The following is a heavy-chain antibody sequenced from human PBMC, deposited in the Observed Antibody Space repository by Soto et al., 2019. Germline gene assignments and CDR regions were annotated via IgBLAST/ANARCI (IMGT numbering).Heavy chain of an antibody. Sequence: GASVKCLCKASGYTFTGYYMHWVRQAPGQGLEWMGWINPNSGGTNYAQKFQGWVTMTRDTSISTAYMELSRLRSDDTAVYYCARAFSSTIFGVVKVDYYYGMDVWGQGTTVTVSS. J-gene: IGHJ6*02. D-gene: IGHD3-3*01. V-gene: IGHV1-2*04. CDR2: INPNSGGT. CDR1: GYTFTGYY. CDR3: ARAFSSTIFGVVKVDYYYGMDV.